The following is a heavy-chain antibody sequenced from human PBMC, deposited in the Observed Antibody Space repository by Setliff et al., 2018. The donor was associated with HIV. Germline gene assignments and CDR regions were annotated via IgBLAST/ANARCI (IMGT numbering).Heavy chain of an antibody. V-gene: IGHV4-59*08. D-gene: IGHD3-16*01. CDR2: GHYSGTT. Sequence: KSSETLSLTCTVSGASITAYWWNWIRQPPGKGLEWVGFGHYSGTTSYNPSLNSLVTILVDTSKSQFSLKLTSVTATDTAVYYCARWGEPAHKAFDVWGQGTTVTVSS. J-gene: IGHJ3*01. CDR1: GASITAYW. CDR3: ARWGEPAHKAFDV.